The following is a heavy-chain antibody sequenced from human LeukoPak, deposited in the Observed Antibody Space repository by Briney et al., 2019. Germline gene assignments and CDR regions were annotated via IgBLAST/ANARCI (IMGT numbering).Heavy chain of an antibody. CDR3: ARDRDYGGCAFDI. CDR2: IYYSGST. Sequence: SQTLSLTCTVSGGSISSGGYYWSWIRQHPGKGLEWIGYIYYSGSTYYNPSLKSRIIISVDTSKNQFSLKLSSVSAADTAVYYCARDRDYGGCAFDIWGQGTMVTVSS. V-gene: IGHV4-31*03. D-gene: IGHD4-17*01. CDR1: GGSISSGGYY. J-gene: IGHJ3*02.